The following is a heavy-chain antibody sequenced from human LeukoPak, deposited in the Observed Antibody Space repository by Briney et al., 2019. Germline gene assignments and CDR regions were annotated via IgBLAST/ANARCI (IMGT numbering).Heavy chain of an antibody. V-gene: IGHV3-23*01. Sequence: GGSLRLSCADSGFTFSSYAITWVRQAPGKGLEWVSGITNSGGSKYYGDSVKGRFTISRDNSKNTVYLQMNSLRAEDTAVYYCAKTDSSGSLTYFDFWGQGTLVTVSS. CDR2: ITNSGGSK. CDR3: AKTDSSGSLTYFDF. CDR1: GFTFSSYA. J-gene: IGHJ4*02. D-gene: IGHD3-22*01.